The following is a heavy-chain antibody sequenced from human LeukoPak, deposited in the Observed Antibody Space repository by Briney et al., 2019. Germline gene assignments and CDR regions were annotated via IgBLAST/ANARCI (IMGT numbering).Heavy chain of an antibody. Sequence: PGGSLRLSCAASGFTFSSYRMNWVRQAPGEGLEWVSSISSSSSDIYYADSVKGRFTIPRDNAKNSLNLQMNSLRAEDTAVYYCARDALNYYDSSGYYYDYWGQGTLVTVSS. CDR2: ISSSSSDI. V-gene: IGHV3-21*01. CDR1: GFTFSSYR. CDR3: ARDALNYYDSSGYYYDY. D-gene: IGHD3-22*01. J-gene: IGHJ4*02.